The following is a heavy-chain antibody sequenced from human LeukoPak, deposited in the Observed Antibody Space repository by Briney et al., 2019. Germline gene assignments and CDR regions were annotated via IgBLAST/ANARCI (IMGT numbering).Heavy chain of an antibody. Sequence: ASVKVSCKASGGTFSSYAISWVRQAPGQGLEWMGGIIPIFGTANYAQKFQGRVTMTRDTSTSTVYMELSSLRSEDTAVYYCAREESSGWYLVRDYWGQGTLVTVSS. CDR2: IIPIFGTA. J-gene: IGHJ4*02. D-gene: IGHD6-19*01. CDR1: GGTFSSYA. CDR3: AREESSGWYLVRDY. V-gene: IGHV1-69*05.